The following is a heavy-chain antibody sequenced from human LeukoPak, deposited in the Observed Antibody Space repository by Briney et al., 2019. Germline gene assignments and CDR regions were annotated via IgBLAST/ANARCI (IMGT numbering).Heavy chain of an antibody. CDR2: IYTSGST. CDR3: ARDHGGYYDSSGYF. J-gene: IGHJ4*02. V-gene: IGHV4-4*07. CDR1: GVSISSYY. Sequence: KASETLSLTCTVSGVSISSYYWSWVRQPAGKGLEWIGRIYTSGSTNYNPSLKSRVTMSVDTSKNQFSLKLSSVTAADTAVYYCARDHGGYYDSSGYFWGQGTLVTVSS. D-gene: IGHD3-22*01.